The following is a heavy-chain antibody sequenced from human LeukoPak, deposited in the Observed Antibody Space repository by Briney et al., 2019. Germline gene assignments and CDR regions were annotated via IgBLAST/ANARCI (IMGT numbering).Heavy chain of an antibody. V-gene: IGHV3-23*01. D-gene: IGHD2-2*03. CDR2: ISGSGGST. CDR3: AKDGYCSSTSCYYYYGMDV. Sequence: GSLRLSCAASGFTFSSYAMSWVRQAPGKGLEWVSAISGSGGSTYYADSVKGRFTISRDNSKNTLYLQMNSLRAEGTAVYYCAKDGYCSSTSCYYYYGMDVWGQGTTVTVSS. CDR1: GFTFSSYA. J-gene: IGHJ6*02.